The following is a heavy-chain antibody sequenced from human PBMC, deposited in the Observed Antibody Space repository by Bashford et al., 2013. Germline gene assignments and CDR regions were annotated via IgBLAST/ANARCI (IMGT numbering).Heavy chain of an antibody. CDR2: INPNSGGT. Sequence: ASVKVSCKASGYTFTANYMHWVRQAPGQGLEWMGWINPNSGGTHYAQKFQGRVTLTRDTSISTAFMELTRLRSDDTAVYYCARTNWDGRDNWFDPWGQGTLVTVSS. J-gene: IGHJ5*02. CDR3: ARTNWDGRDNWFDP. CDR1: GYTFTANY. D-gene: IGHD7-27*01. V-gene: IGHV1-2*02.